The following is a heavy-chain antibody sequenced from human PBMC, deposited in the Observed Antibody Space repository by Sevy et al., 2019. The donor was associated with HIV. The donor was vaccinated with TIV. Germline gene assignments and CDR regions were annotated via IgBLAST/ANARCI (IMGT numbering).Heavy chain of an antibody. CDR1: GFTFSSYE. J-gene: IGHJ4*02. Sequence: GGSLRLSCAASGFTFSSYEMNWVRQAPGKGLEWVSYMSNSGTAIYYSDSVKGRFTISRDNARNSLFLQMNSLRAEDTAVYYCARDLPPSATTVAHFDCWGQGTLVTVSS. V-gene: IGHV3-48*03. CDR2: MSNSGTAI. D-gene: IGHD4-17*01. CDR3: ARDLPPSATTVAHFDC.